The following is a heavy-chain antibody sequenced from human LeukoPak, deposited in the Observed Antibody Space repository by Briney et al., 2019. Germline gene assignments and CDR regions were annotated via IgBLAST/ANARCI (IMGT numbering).Heavy chain of an antibody. V-gene: IGHV4-34*01. CDR1: GGSFSGYY. D-gene: IGHD3-10*01. Sequence: SETLSLTCAVYGGSFSGYYWSWIRQPPGKGLEWIGEINHSGSTNYNPSLKSRVTISVDTSKNQFSLKLSSVTAADTAVYYCAGVSRSTWGQGTLVTVSS. CDR2: INHSGST. J-gene: IGHJ5*02. CDR3: AGVSRST.